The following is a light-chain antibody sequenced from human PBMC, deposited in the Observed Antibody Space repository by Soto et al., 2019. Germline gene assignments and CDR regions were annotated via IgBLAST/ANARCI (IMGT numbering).Light chain of an antibody. CDR1: QDIRQY. V-gene: IGKV1-33*01. J-gene: IGKJ3*01. Sequence: DIQMTQSPSSLSASIGDRVTITCQASQDIRQYLNWYQQKPGKAPKLLIYDASRFETGVPSRFSGSGSETDFTVTVSSLQPEDIATYYCQVYDYISAGFTFGPGTNVDLK. CDR2: DAS. CDR3: QVYDYISAGFT.